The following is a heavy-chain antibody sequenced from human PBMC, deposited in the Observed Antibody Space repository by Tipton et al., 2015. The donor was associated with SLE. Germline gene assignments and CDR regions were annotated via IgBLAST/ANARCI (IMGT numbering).Heavy chain of an antibody. CDR3: ARAAPPNPYCSGGSCYSGPFWYYYYYMDV. D-gene: IGHD2-15*01. J-gene: IGHJ6*03. CDR1: GGSISSSSYY. CDR2: IYYSGST. Sequence: TLSLTCTVSGGSISSSSYYWGWIRQPPGKGLVWIGSIYYSGSTYYNPSLKSRVTISVDTSKNQFSLKLSSVTAADTAVYYCARAAPPNPYCSGGSCYSGPFWYYYYYMDVWGKGTTVTVSS. V-gene: IGHV4-39*01.